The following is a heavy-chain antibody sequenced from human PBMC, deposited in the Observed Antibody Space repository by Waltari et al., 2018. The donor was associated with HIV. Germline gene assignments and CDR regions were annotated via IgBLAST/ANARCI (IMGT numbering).Heavy chain of an antibody. D-gene: IGHD2-15*01. Sequence: EEQLVESGGGLVQPGGSLRLSCAASGSSFSCDPVTWVRQAPGKGLEWIAYISSESTNIQYADSVKGRFTVSRDNAEESLYLEMNSLRDEDTAVYYCARDTLNFYFGLDVWGQGTTVTVSS. J-gene: IGHJ6*02. CDR3: ARDTLNFYFGLDV. CDR1: GSSFSCDP. CDR2: ISSESTNI. V-gene: IGHV3-48*02.